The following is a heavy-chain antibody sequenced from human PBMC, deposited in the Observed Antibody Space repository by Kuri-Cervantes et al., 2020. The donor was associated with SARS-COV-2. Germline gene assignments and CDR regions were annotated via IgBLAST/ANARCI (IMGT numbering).Heavy chain of an antibody. CDR2: ISYDGSNK. CDR1: GFTFSSYG. V-gene: IGHV3-30*18. J-gene: IGHJ4*02. Sequence: GESLKISCAASGFTFSSYGMHWVRQAPGKGLEWVAVISYDGSNKYYADSVKGRFTISRDNFKNTLYLQMNSLRAEDTAVYYCAKDLGGYVGYWGQGTLVTVSS. CDR3: AKDLGGYVGY. D-gene: IGHD3-22*01.